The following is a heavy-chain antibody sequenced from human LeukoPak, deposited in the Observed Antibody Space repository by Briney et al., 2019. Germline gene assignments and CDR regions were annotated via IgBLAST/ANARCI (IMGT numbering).Heavy chain of an antibody. V-gene: IGHV3-66*01. CDR2: IYSGGST. CDR1: GFTVSTNS. Sequence: PGGSLRLSCAASGFTVSTNSMTWVRQAPGPGLEWVSVIYSGGSTYYADSAQGRFTISRDTYKNTLYIPMNSLTAEHTPMCYCTRELFHVTGFDYWGQGTLVTVSS. CDR3: TRELFHVTGFDY. J-gene: IGHJ4*02. D-gene: IGHD2-21*02.